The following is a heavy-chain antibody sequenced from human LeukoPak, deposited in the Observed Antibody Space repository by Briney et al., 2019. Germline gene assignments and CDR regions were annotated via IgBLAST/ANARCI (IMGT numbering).Heavy chain of an antibody. V-gene: IGHV4-39*01. CDR1: GGSISDTRDY. CDR3: ARNHSGATGTPGGWFDS. D-gene: IGHD3-16*01. CDR2: IYYSGST. Sequence: PSETLSLTCSVSGGSISDTRDYWGLIRQPPGKGLEWIGSIYYSGSTHYNPSLRSRVSMSIDTSKRQFSLKLASVTAADTGLYYCARNHSGATGTPGGWFDSWGQGTLVIVSS. J-gene: IGHJ5*01.